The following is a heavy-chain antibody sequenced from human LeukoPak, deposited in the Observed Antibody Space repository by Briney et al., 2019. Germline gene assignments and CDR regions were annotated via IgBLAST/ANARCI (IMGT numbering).Heavy chain of an antibody. Sequence: ASVKVSCKASGYTFTSYGISWVRQAPGQGLEWMGWISAYNGNTNYAQKLQGRVTITTDTSTSTAYMELRSLRSDDTAVYYCARDIVVVVATPYYYGMDVWGQGTTVTVSS. CDR3: ARDIVVVVATPYYYGMDV. V-gene: IGHV1-18*01. CDR2: ISAYNGNT. D-gene: IGHD2-15*01. CDR1: GYTFTSYG. J-gene: IGHJ6*02.